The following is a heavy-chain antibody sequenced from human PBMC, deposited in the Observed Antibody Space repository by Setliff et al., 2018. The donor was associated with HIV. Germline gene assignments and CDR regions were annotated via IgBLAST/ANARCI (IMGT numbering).Heavy chain of an antibody. V-gene: IGHV4-59*01. CDR2: IDYRGST. D-gene: IGHD2-15*01. CDR1: GGPLSSYY. CDR3: ARVLTVGDCSAGSCYSRAYYYYHMDV. J-gene: IGHJ6*03. Sequence: SETLSVTCTVSGGPLSSYYWNWIRQPSGKGLEWIGDIDYRGSTNYNPSLQSRVIISADTSKNQFSLKLSSVTAADTAVYYCARVLTVGDCSAGSCYSRAYYYYHMDVWGKGTAVTVSS.